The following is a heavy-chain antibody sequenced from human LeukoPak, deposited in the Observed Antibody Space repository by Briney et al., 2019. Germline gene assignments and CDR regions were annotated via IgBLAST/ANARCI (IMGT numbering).Heavy chain of an antibody. CDR3: ASMLDTAMVTTGLYYYMDV. CDR2: MNPNSGNT. J-gene: IGHJ6*03. V-gene: IGHV1-8*03. CDR1: GYNFTNYD. Sequence: GASVKVSCKGSGYNFTNYDINWVRQATGQGLEWMGWMNPNSGNTGYALKFQGRVTFTRDNSITTAYMELSSLTSDDTAVYYCASMLDTAMVTTGLYYYMDVWGKGTTVTVSS. D-gene: IGHD5-18*01.